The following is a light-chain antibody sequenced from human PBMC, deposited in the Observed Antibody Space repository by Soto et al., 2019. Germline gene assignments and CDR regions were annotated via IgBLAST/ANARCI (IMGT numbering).Light chain of an antibody. V-gene: IGLV2-14*01. J-gene: IGLJ1*01. Sequence: SALTQPASVSGSPGQSITISCTGTGSDIGAYNSVSWYQQHPGKAPKLIVFQVSFRPSAVSDRFSGSKSDNTASLTISGLQTEDEADYYCLSYTTSSTFGFGTGTKVTV. CDR2: QVS. CDR1: GSDIGAYNS. CDR3: LSYTTSSTFG.